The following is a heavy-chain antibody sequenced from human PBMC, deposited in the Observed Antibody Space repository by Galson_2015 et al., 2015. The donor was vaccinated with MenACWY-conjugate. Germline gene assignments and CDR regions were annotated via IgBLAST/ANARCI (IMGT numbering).Heavy chain of an antibody. CDR2: IKQDGSGK. V-gene: IGHV3-7*01. Sequence: SLRLSCATSGFTFSNSWMGWVRQAPGKGLEWVANIKQDGSGKYYVDSVKGRFIISRDNAKNSLFLQMDSLRAEDTALCYCARAKEQWLSKTFDLWGQGTMVTVSS. CDR3: ARAKEQWLSKTFDL. CDR1: GFTFSNSW. J-gene: IGHJ3*01. D-gene: IGHD6-19*01.